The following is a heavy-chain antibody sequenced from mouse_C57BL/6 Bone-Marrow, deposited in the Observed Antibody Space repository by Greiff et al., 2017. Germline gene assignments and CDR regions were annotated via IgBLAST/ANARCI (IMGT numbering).Heavy chain of an antibody. J-gene: IGHJ2*01. V-gene: IGHV5-17*01. D-gene: IGHD4-1*01. Sequence: EVMLVESGGGLVKPGGSLKLSCAASGFTFSDYGMHWVRQAPEKGLEWVAYISSGSSTIYYADTVKGRFTISRDNAKNTLFLQMTSLRSEDTAMYYCARRNWAYFDYWGQGTTLTVSS. CDR1: GFTFSDYG. CDR3: ARRNWAYFDY. CDR2: ISSGSSTI.